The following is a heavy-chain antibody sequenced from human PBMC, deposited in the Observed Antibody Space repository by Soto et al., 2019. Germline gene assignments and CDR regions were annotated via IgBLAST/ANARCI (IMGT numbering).Heavy chain of an antibody. V-gene: IGHV4-31*02. CDR1: PGAISRGGYY. CDR3: PGCRDDYSSRGGLEL. Sequence: SLRLSFTWTLCPGAISRGGYYWSCIRPHPGKGLGWLGSIYYSGCSSYNPSFKSRVCILVDTSRNQFCLKLSSVTAAAPAVYFCPGCRDDYSSRGGLELWGQGTQVTVSS. J-gene: IGHJ4*02. CDR2: IYYSGCS. D-gene: IGHD6-13*01.